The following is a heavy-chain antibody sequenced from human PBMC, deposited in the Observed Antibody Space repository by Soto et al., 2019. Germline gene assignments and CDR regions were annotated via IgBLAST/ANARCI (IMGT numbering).Heavy chain of an antibody. CDR2: IIPIFTRT. D-gene: IGHD2-15*01. CDR3: ARDVVRSTAGDS. Sequence: ASVKVSCKASGGIFSTSSFVWVRQGPGQGLEWMGGIIPIFTRTNFAQKFQGRVTFSADESTRTTYMELRSLTSEDTAIYYCARDVVRSTAGDSWGQGTLVTVSS. CDR1: GGIFSTSS. V-gene: IGHV1-69*13. J-gene: IGHJ4*02.